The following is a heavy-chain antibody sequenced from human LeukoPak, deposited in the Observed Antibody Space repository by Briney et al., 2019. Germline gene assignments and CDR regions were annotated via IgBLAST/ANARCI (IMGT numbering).Heavy chain of an antibody. J-gene: IGHJ4*02. CDR3: ARVAEPTYYYGSGSYWDY. Sequence: GGSLRLSCAASGFTFSSYGMSWVRQAPGKGLEWVSGITGGAIRTYYADSVKGRFTISRDNSKNTLYLQMNSLRPEDTAVYYCARVAEPTYYYGSGSYWDYWGQGTLVTVSS. V-gene: IGHV3-23*01. D-gene: IGHD3-10*01. CDR1: GFTFSSYG. CDR2: ITGGAIRT.